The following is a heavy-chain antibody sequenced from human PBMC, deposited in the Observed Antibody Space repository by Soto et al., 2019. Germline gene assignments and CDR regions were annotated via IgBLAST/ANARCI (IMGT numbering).Heavy chain of an antibody. CDR2: IRNKADKYAT. Sequence: EVQLVESGGGLVQPGGSLKLSCVASGLTFSASAMHWVRQASGKGLEWVGRIRNKADKYATVYAAPVQGRFTISRDDSKSIAYLQMNSLKTEDTAVYYCCSHDARWGSCDYWGQGTLVTVSS. V-gene: IGHV3-73*02. CDR3: CSHDARWGSCDY. J-gene: IGHJ4*02. CDR1: GLTFSASA. D-gene: IGHD2-21*01.